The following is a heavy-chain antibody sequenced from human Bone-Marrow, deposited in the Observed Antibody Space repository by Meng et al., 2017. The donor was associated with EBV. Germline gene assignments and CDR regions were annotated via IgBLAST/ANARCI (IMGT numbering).Heavy chain of an antibody. CDR1: GFTFSSYS. CDR3: ARDTIFGALGIFDY. V-gene: IGHV3-21*01. CDR2: ISSSSSYI. D-gene: IGHD3-3*01. Sequence: EVQLVESGXXXXXPXXVXXLSCAASGFTFSSYSMNWVRQAPGKGLEWVSSISSSSSYIYYADSVKGRFTISRDNAKNSLYLQMNSLRAEDTAVYYCARDTIFGALGIFDYWGQGTLVTVSS. J-gene: IGHJ4*02.